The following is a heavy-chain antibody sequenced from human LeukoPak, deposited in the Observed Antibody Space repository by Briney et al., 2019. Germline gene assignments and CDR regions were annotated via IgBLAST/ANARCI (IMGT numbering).Heavy chain of an antibody. D-gene: IGHD4/OR15-4a*01. J-gene: IGHJ4*02. V-gene: IGHV3-21*01. CDR1: GFAFNTYA. Sequence: GGSLRLSCAASGFAFNTYAMNWVRQAPGKGLEWVSTINHHSGFKYYADSVKGRFTISRDNAQSSLYLEMNSLRVEDTAVYRCFGLWGPGTLVTVSS. CDR3: FGL. CDR2: INHHSGFK.